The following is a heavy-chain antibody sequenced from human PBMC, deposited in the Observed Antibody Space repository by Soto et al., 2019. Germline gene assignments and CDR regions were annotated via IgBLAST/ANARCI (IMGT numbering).Heavy chain of an antibody. D-gene: IGHD6-19*01. CDR2: VSHDGRNT. Sequence: GGSLRLSCAASGFTFSDYAMHRVRKDQGKGLEGVAVVSHDGRNTHYAASVKGRFTISRDSSKNTVSLEMTSLRAEDTAVYYCAKGGRQWLVTSDFNYWGQGALVTVSS. CDR3: AKGGRQWLVTSDFNY. V-gene: IGHV3-30*18. J-gene: IGHJ4*02. CDR1: GFTFSDYA.